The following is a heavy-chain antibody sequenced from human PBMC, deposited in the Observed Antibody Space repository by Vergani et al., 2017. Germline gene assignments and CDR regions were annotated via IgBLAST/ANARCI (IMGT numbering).Heavy chain of an antibody. V-gene: IGHV1-2*02. CDR2: INPNSGGT. CDR1: GYTFTGYY. J-gene: IGHJ4*02. Sequence: QVQLVQSGAEVKKPGASVKVSCKASGYTFTGYYIHWMRQAPGQGLEWMGWINPNSGGTDYAQKFQGRVTMTRDTSISTAYMELRRLRSDDAAVYYCARVKYSRGWKGGYWGQGSLVTVSS. CDR3: ARVKYSRGWKGGY. D-gene: IGHD6-19*01.